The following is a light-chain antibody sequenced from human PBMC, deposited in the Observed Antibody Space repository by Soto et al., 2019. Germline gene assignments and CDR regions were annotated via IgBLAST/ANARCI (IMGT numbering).Light chain of an antibody. Sequence: QAVVTQEPSFSVSPGGTVTLTCGLSSGSVSTSYYPGWYQQTPGQAPRTLIYSTNTRSSGVPDRFSGSILGNKAALTITGAQADDESDYYCVLYIGSGILFGGGTKLTVL. V-gene: IGLV8-61*01. CDR1: SGSVSTSYY. CDR3: VLYIGSGIL. CDR2: STN. J-gene: IGLJ2*01.